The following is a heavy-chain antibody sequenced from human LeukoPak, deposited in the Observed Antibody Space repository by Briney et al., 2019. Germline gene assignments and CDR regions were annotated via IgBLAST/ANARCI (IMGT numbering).Heavy chain of an antibody. CDR1: GYTFTGYY. Sequence: ASVKVSCKASGYTFTGYYMHWVRQAPGQGLEWMGWINPNSGGTNYAQKFQGRVTMTRDTSISTAYMELSRLRSDDTAVYYCARDSQAAAGNNWFDPWGQGTLVTVSS. J-gene: IGHJ5*02. V-gene: IGHV1-2*02. CDR3: ARDSQAAAGNNWFDP. D-gene: IGHD6-13*01. CDR2: INPNSGGT.